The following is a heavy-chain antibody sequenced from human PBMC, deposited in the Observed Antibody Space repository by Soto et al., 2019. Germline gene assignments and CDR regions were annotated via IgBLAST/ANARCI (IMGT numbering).Heavy chain of an antibody. CDR3: ARERLYYDFWGGYRSYYYFGMDV. CDR2: ISAYNGNT. J-gene: IGHJ6*02. D-gene: IGHD3-3*01. CDR1: GYTFTSYG. Sequence: QVQLVQSGAEVKKPGASVKVSCKASGYTFTSYGISWVRQAPGQGLEWMGWISAYNGNTNYAQKLQGRVTRTTDTSTSTAFMELRSLRSDDTAVYYCARERLYYDFWGGYRSYYYFGMDVWGQGTTVTVSS. V-gene: IGHV1-18*01.